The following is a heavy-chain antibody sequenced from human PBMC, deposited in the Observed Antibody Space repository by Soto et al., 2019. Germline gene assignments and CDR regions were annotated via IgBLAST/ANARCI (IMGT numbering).Heavy chain of an antibody. D-gene: IGHD3-10*01. CDR2: IKQDGSEK. Sequence: GGSLRLSCAASGFTFSSYWMSWVRQAPGKGLEWVANIKQDGSEKYYVDSVKGRFTISRDNAKNSLYLQMNSLRAEDTAVYYCARGILWFGELLYYFDYWGQGTLVTVSS. CDR1: GFTFSSYW. V-gene: IGHV3-7*01. CDR3: ARGILWFGELLYYFDY. J-gene: IGHJ4*02.